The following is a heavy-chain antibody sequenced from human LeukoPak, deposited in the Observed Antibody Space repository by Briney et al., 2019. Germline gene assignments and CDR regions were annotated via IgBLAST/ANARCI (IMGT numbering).Heavy chain of an antibody. D-gene: IGHD6-13*01. CDR1: GFTLSSYR. CDR2: ISSSSSTI. V-gene: IGHV3-48*01. Sequence: GGSLRLSCAASGFTLSSYRMNWVRQAPGKGLEWVSYISSSSSTIYYADSVKGRFTISRDNSKNTLYLQMNSLRAEDTAVYYCPREGLIAAAGGVLDYWGQGTLVTVSS. CDR3: PREGLIAAAGGVLDY. J-gene: IGHJ4*02.